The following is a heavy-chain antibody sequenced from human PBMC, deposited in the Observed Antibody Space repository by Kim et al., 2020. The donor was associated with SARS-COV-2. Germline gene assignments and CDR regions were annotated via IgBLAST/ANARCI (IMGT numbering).Heavy chain of an antibody. D-gene: IGHD4-17*01. CDR3: AKDLRGPNARYFDC. V-gene: IGHV3-23*01. CDR1: GFTFRNYA. J-gene: IGHJ4*02. CDR2: ISGSGDST. Sequence: GGSLRLSCAASGFTFRNYAMTWVRQGTGKGLEWVSAISGSGDSTYSADSVKGRFTISRDNSKNTLYLQMNSLRAEDRALYFCAKDLRGPNARYFDCWGQGTLVTVSS.